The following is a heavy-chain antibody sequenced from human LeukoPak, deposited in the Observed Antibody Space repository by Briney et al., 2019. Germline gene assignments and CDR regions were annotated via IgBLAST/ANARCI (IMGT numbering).Heavy chain of an antibody. J-gene: IGHJ4*02. Sequence: ASLKVSCKASGYTFTGYYMHWVRPAPGQGLGWMGWINPNSGGTNYAQKFQGRVTMTRDTSISTAYMELSRLTSDDTAVYYCAGVSPYVLRYFDWSLFDYWGQGTLVTVSS. CDR3: AGVSPYVLRYFDWSLFDY. CDR2: INPNSGGT. V-gene: IGHV1-2*02. CDR1: GYTFTGYY. D-gene: IGHD3-9*01.